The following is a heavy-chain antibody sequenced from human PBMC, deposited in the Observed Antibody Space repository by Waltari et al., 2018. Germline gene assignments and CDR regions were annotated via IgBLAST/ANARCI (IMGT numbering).Heavy chain of an antibody. V-gene: IGHV1-2*02. CDR2: IHPNSGGT. Sequence: QVQLVQSGAEVKKPGASVNVSCKTSGYAFTSYYMHWVRQAPGQGLEWMGWIHPNSGGTNYAQKYQGRITMTRDTSISTVYMELSRLISNDTAMYYCARSYQSGSYSDYWGQGTPVTVSS. J-gene: IGHJ4*02. CDR3: ARSYQSGSYSDY. D-gene: IGHD1-26*01. CDR1: GYAFTSYY.